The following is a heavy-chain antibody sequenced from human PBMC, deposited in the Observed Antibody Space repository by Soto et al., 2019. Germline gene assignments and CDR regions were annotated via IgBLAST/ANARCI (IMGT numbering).Heavy chain of an antibody. V-gene: IGHV4-34*01. CDR3: ARVVDTAMGYYYYGMDV. D-gene: IGHD5-18*01. J-gene: IGHJ6*02. Sequence: SETLSLTCPVYGGSFRGYYWSWIRQPPGKGLEWIGEINHSGSTNYNPSLKSRVTISVDTSKNQFSLKLSSVTAADTAVYYCARVVDTAMGYYYYGMDVWGQGTTVT. CDR1: GGSFRGYY. CDR2: INHSGST.